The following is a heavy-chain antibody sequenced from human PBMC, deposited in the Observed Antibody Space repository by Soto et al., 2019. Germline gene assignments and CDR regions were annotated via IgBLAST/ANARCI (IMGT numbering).Heavy chain of an antibody. V-gene: IGHV4-39*01. CDR2: IYYSGST. CDR3: ARPQGYCSGGSCLDAFDI. J-gene: IGHJ3*02. D-gene: IGHD2-15*01. Sequence: QLQLQESGPGLVKPSETLSLTCTVSGGSISSSSYYWGWIRQPPGKGLEWIGSIYYSGSTYYNPSLQSRVTITVDTSKNQFSLKLSSVTAADTAVYYCARPQGYCSGGSCLDAFDIWGQGTMVTVSS. CDR1: GGSISSSSYY.